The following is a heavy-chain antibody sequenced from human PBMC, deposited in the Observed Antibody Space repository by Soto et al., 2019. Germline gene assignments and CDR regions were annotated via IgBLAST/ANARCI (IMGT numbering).Heavy chain of an antibody. CDR3: VRDFMWAFDY. Sequence: GGSLRLSCAASGFTFSSYAMSWVRQAPGKGLEWVSAISGSGGSTYYADSVKGRFTISRDYSKNSLDLQMNSLREEDTAVYYCVRDFMWAFDYWGQGTLVTVSS. CDR2: ISGSGGST. V-gene: IGHV3-23*01. J-gene: IGHJ4*02. D-gene: IGHD1-26*01. CDR1: GFTFSSYA.